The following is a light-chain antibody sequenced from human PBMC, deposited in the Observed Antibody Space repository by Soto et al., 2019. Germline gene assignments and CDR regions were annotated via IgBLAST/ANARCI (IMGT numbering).Light chain of an antibody. CDR1: SSDVGTYNY. CDR2: EVT. CDR3: YSYTSSSTYV. Sequence: QSALTQPASVSGSPGQSITISCTGTSSDVGTYNYVSWYQQHPGKVPKLLIYEVTLRPSGVSNRFSGSKSGNTASLTITGLQAEDEADYYCYSYTSSSTYVFGTGTKVTVL. V-gene: IGLV2-14*01. J-gene: IGLJ1*01.